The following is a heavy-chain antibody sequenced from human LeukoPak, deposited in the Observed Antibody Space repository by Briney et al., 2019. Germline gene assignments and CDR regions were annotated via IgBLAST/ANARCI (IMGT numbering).Heavy chain of an antibody. D-gene: IGHD6-19*01. CDR3: ARIDSSGWFRGGDY. CDR1: GGSISSYY. J-gene: IGHJ4*02. V-gene: IGHV4-59*12. CDR2: IYYSGST. Sequence: SSETLSLTCTVSGGSISSYYWSWIRQPPGKGLEWIGSIYYSGSTYYNPSLKSRVTISVDTSKNQFSLKLSSVTAADTAVYYCARIDSSGWFRGGDYWGQGTLVTVSS.